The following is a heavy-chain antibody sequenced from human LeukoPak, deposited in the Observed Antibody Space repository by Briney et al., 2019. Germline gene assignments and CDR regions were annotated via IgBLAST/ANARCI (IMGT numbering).Heavy chain of an antibody. J-gene: IGHJ5*02. CDR3: TRHVEYSSSRLDWFDP. Sequence: GGSLRLSCAASGFTFSGSAMHWVRQASGKGLEWVGRIRSKANSYATAYAASVKGRFTISRDDSKNTAYLQMNSLKTEDTAVYYCTRHVEYSSSRLDWFDPWGRGTLVTVSS. CDR1: GFTFSGSA. CDR2: IRSKANSYAT. D-gene: IGHD6-6*01. V-gene: IGHV3-73*01.